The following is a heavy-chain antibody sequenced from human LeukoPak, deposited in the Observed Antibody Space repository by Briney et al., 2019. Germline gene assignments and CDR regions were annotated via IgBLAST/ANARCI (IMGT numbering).Heavy chain of an antibody. V-gene: IGHV4-34*01. J-gene: IGHJ5*02. Sequence: SETLSLTCAVYGGSFSGYYWSWIRQPPGKGLEWIGEINHSGSTSYNPSLKSRVTISVDTSKNQFSLKLSSVTAADTAVYYCARGKGGWFDPWGQGTLVTVSS. D-gene: IGHD3-16*01. CDR1: GGSFSGYY. CDR2: INHSGST. CDR3: ARGKGGWFDP.